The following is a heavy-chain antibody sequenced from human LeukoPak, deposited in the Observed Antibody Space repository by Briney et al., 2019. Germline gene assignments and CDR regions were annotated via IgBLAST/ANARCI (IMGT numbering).Heavy chain of an antibody. V-gene: IGHV1-69*04. J-gene: IGHJ4*02. D-gene: IGHD3-22*01. CDR1: GGTFTSYA. CDR2: IIPILGIA. Sequence: SVKLSCKASGGTFTSYAISWVRQAPGQGLERMGRIIPILGIANYAQKFQGRVTITADKSTSTAYMVLSSLRSEDTAVYYCARDPPRSDGFMIVLVMDLWGQGTLVTVSS. CDR3: ARDPPRSDGFMIVLVMDL.